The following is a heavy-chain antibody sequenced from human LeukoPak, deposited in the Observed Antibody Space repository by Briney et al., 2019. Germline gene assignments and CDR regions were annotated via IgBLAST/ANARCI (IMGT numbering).Heavy chain of an antibody. Sequence: GASVKVSCKASGYTFTSYGISWVRQAPGQGLEWMGWISAYNGNTNYAQKFQGRVTMTRDMSTRKVYMELSSLRSEDTAIYYCARSLDTAMVDYWGQGTLVTVSS. CDR2: ISAYNGNT. D-gene: IGHD5-18*01. J-gene: IGHJ4*02. CDR3: ARSLDTAMVDY. V-gene: IGHV1-18*01. CDR1: GYTFTSYG.